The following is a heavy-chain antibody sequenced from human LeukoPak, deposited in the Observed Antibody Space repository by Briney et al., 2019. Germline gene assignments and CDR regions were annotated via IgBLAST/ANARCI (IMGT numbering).Heavy chain of an antibody. V-gene: IGHV1-18*01. CDR1: GYSFINYG. D-gene: IGHD3-10*01. Sequence: ASVKVSCKASGYSFINYGISWVRQAPGQGLEWMGWISVYNGKTRYAQNLQGRVTMTTDTSTSTAYMELRSLRSDDTAVYYCVREPPTMVRGVTTDVWGQGTTVTVSS. CDR3: VREPPTMVRGVTTDV. CDR2: ISVYNGKT. J-gene: IGHJ6*02.